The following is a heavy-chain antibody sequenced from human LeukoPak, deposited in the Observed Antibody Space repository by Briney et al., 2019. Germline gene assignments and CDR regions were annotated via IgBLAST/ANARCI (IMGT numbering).Heavy chain of an antibody. CDR1: GGSISSYY. V-gene: IGHV4-59*08. J-gene: IGHJ4*02. CDR3: ARVGSGWYDFDY. D-gene: IGHD6-19*01. CDR2: INHSGST. Sequence: SETLSLTCTVSGGSISSYYWSWIRQPPGKGLEWIGEINHSGSTYYNPSLKSRVTISVDTSKNQFSLKLSSVTAADTAVYYCARVGSGWYDFDYWGQGTLVTVSS.